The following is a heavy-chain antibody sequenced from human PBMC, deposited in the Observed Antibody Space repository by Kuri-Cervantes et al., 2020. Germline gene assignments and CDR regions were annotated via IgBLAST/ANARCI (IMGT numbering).Heavy chain of an antibody. Sequence: GESLKISCRTDGFTFSSHAMSWVRQAPGRGLEWVSSIKDDVGRTHYTDSVRGRFTISRDNSKNTLYLQMNSLRAEETAIYYCARYYSDFWSGYYSWGQGTLVTVPS. CDR3: ARYYSDFWSGYYS. CDR2: IKDDVGRT. V-gene: IGHV3-23*01. D-gene: IGHD3-3*01. J-gene: IGHJ5*02. CDR1: GFTFSSHA.